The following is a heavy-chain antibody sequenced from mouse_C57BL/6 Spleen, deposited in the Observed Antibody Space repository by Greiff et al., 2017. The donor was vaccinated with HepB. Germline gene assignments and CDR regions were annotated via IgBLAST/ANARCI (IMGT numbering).Heavy chain of an antibody. Sequence: QVQLQQSGAELVKPGASVKMSCKASGYTFTSYWITWVKQRPGQGLEWIGDIYPGSGSTNYNEKFKSKATLTVDTSSSTAYMQLSSLTSEDSAVYYCARVDYGNYGDAMDYWGQGTSVTVSS. V-gene: IGHV1-55*01. CDR3: ARVDYGNYGDAMDY. D-gene: IGHD2-1*01. CDR2: IYPGSGST. J-gene: IGHJ4*01. CDR1: GYTFTSYW.